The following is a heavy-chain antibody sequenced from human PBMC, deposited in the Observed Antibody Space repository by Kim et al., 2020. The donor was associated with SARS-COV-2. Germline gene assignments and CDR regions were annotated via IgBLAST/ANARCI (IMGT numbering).Heavy chain of an antibody. CDR1: GVTVSSYA. V-gene: IGHV1-69*06. CDR3: TSSGEYYDSSAYTLDH. D-gene: IGHD3-22*01. J-gene: IGHJ1*01. Sequence: SVKVSCKASGVTVSSYAISWVRQAPGQGLQWVGGIIPLFGAVKYAQNFQGRVTITADKSTNTAYMEVTSLRSDDTAVYYCTSSGEYYDSSAYTLDHWGQ. CDR2: IIPLFGAV.